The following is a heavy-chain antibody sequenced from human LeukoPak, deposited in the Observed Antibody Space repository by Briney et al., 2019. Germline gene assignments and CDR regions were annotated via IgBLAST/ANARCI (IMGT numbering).Heavy chain of an antibody. V-gene: IGHV4-39*02. D-gene: IGHD6-19*01. CDR3: AREGVGSGSYY. CDR1: GGSISSSSYY. CDR2: IYYSGST. Sequence: SETLSLTCTVSGGSISSSSYYWGWIRQPPGKGLEWIGSIYYSGSTYYNPSLKSRVTISVDTSKNQFSLKLSSVTAADTAVYYCAREGVGSGSYYWGQGTLVTVSS. J-gene: IGHJ4*02.